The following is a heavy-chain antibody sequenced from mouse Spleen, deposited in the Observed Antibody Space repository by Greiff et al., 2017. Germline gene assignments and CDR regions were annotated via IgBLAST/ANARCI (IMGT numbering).Heavy chain of an antibody. CDR2: ISSGSSTI. Sequence: EVKVEESGGGLVKPGGSLKLSCAASGFTFSDYGMHWVRQAPEKGLEWVAYISSGSSTIYYADTVKGRFTISRDNAKNTLFLQMTSLRSEDTAMYYCARGRRGYAMDYWGQGTSVTVSS. D-gene: IGHD1-1*01. V-gene: IGHV5-17*01. J-gene: IGHJ4*01. CDR3: ARGRRGYAMDY. CDR1: GFTFSDYG.